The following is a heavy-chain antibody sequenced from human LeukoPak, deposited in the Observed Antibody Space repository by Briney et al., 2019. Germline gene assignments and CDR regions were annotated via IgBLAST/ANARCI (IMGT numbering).Heavy chain of an antibody. J-gene: IGHJ5*02. Sequence: SETLSLTCAVYGGSFSGYFWSWIRQPPGKGLEWIGVVNHSGSTNYNPSLKSRVTISVDTSKNQFSLKLSSVTAADTAVYYCARQDYYDSSGHNWFDPWGQGTLVTVSS. CDR3: ARQDYYDSSGHNWFDP. CDR2: VNHSGST. V-gene: IGHV4-34*01. D-gene: IGHD3-22*01. CDR1: GGSFSGYF.